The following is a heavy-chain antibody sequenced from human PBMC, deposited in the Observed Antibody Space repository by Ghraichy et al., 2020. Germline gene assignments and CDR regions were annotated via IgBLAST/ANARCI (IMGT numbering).Heavy chain of an antibody. CDR1: GGSISSYY. V-gene: IGHV4-59*08. D-gene: IGHD6-13*01. CDR2: IYYSGST. J-gene: IGHJ5*02. Sequence: SETLSLTCTVSGGSISSYYWSWIRQPPGKGLEWIGYIYYSGSTNYNPSLKSRVTISVDTSKNQFSLKLSSVTAADTAVYYCARSIAAAYGWFDPWGQGTLVTVSS. CDR3: ARSIAAAYGWFDP.